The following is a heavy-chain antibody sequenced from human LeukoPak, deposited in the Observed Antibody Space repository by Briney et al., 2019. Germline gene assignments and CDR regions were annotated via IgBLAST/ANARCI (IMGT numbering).Heavy chain of an antibody. V-gene: IGHV4-59*01. CDR2: IYYIGNT. CDR1: GGSISSYY. D-gene: IGHD3-22*01. CDR3: ARVPYDSNGYYSYFDY. J-gene: IGHJ4*02. Sequence: PSETLSLTCTVSGGSISSYYWSWIRQPPGKGLEWLGYIYYIGNTNYNPPLKSRVTISVVTSKNQFSLKLSYVTAADTDVYYCARVPYDSNGYYSYFDYWGQGTLVTVSS.